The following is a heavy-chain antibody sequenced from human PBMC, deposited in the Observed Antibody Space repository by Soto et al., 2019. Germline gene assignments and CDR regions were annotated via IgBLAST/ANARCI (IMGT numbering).Heavy chain of an antibody. D-gene: IGHD1-26*01. CDR3: ARGGGGALQTYCYYGMDV. V-gene: IGHV1-2*04. CDR1: GYTFTSYG. CDR2: INANSGGT. Sequence: ASVKVSCKASGYTFTSYGISWVRQAPGQGLEWMGWINANSGGTNYAQKFQGWVTMTRDTSISTAYMELSRLRSDDTAVYYCARGGGGALQTYCYYGMDVWGQGTTVTVSS. J-gene: IGHJ6*02.